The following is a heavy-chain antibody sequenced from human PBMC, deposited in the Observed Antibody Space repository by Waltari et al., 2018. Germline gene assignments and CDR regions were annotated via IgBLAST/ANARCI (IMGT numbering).Heavy chain of an antibody. CDR3: ARGGLPLKGSFDY. Sequence: QVQLVQSGAEVKKPGSSVKVSCKASGATFSRYAISWLRQAPGQGLEWMGGIIPSFGTANYAQKFQGRVTITADESTSTAYMELSSLRSEDTAVYYCARGGLPLKGSFDYWGQGTLVTVSS. J-gene: IGHJ4*02. CDR2: IIPSFGTA. V-gene: IGHV1-69*01. CDR1: GATFSRYA.